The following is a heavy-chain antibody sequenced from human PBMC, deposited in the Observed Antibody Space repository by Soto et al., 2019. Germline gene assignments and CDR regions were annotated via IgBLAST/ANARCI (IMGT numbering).Heavy chain of an antibody. CDR2: IFPTDSTT. D-gene: IGHD2-2*01. CDR1: GYTFPSFW. J-gene: IGHJ4*02. Sequence: GESLKISCKGSGYTFPSFWIGWVRQMPGKGLEWMGIIFPTDSTTIHSPSFQGRVTISADKSISTAYVQWSSLKASDGAMYYCVRAVVGYCSSASCPGDYWGQGTLVTVSS. V-gene: IGHV5-51*01. CDR3: VRAVVGYCSSASCPGDY.